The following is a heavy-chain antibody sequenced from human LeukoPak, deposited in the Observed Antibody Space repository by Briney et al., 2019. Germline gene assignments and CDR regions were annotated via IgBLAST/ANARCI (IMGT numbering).Heavy chain of an antibody. V-gene: IGHV1-24*01. CDR3: ATGTYYYGSARFDP. D-gene: IGHD3-10*01. CDR2: FDPEDGET. J-gene: IGHJ5*02. CDR1: GYTLTELS. Sequence: ASVKVSCKVSGYTLTELSMHWVRQAPGKGLEWMGGFDPEDGETIYAQKFQGRVTMTEDTSTDSAYMELSSLRSEDTAVYYCATGTYYYGSARFDPWGQGTLVTVSS.